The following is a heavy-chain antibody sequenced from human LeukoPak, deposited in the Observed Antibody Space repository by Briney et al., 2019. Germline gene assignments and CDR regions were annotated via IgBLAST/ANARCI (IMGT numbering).Heavy chain of an antibody. V-gene: IGHV4-59*01. CDR3: ARELRWYPRDAFDI. J-gene: IGHJ3*02. CDR1: GGSISSYY. Sequence: PSETLSLTCTVSGGSISSYYWSWIRQPPGKGLEWIGYIYYSGSTNYNPSLKSRVTISVDTSKNQFSLKLSSVTAADTAVYYCARELRWYPRDAFDIWGQGTMVTASS. CDR2: IYYSGST. D-gene: IGHD4-23*01.